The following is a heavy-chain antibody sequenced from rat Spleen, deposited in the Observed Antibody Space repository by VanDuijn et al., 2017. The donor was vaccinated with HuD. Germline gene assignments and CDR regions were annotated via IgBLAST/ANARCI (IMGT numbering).Heavy chain of an antibody. D-gene: IGHD1-10*01. J-gene: IGHJ1*01. Sequence: EVQLQESGPGLVKPSQSLSLTCSVTGYSVTSTYWGWIRKFPGNKMEWIGHISYSGSTTYNPSLKSRISITRDTSKNQFFLQLNSVTTEDTATYYCARYRATIDWYFDFWGPGTMVTVSS. V-gene: IGHV3-1*01. CDR2: ISYSGST. CDR3: ARYRATIDWYFDF. CDR1: GYSVTSTY.